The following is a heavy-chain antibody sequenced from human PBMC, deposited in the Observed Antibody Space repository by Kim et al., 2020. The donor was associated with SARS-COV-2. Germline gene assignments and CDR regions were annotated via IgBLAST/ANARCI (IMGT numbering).Heavy chain of an antibody. CDR1: GYTFTSYY. V-gene: IGHV1-46*01. Sequence: ASVKVSCKASGYTFTSYYMHWVRQAPGQGLEWMGIINPSGGSTSYAQKFQGRVTMTRDTSTSTVYMELSSLRSEDTAVYYCARVSSLWFGDRGWFDPWGQGTLVTVSS. J-gene: IGHJ5*02. CDR2: INPSGGST. CDR3: ARVSSLWFGDRGWFDP. D-gene: IGHD3-10*01.